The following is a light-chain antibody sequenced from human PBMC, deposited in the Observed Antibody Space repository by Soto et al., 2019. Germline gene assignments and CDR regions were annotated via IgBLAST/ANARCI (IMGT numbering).Light chain of an antibody. J-gene: IGKJ4*01. Sequence: DIQLTQSPSFLSASVGDRVTITCRASQGIAASLAWYQQKPVNPPRLLIYADSTLQIGVPSRFSGSGSGTRGTLTSNSPEPEDFSTYYCQHTRNYPRTLCGGTKVEMK. CDR3: QHTRNYPRT. CDR1: QGIAAS. V-gene: IGKV1-9*01. CDR2: ADS.